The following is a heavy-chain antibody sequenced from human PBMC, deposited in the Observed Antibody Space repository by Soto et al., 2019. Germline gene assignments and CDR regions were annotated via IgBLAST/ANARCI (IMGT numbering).Heavy chain of an antibody. CDR3: ARAGPRETYYYDSSGYYDSNEYYYYGMDV. Sequence: GGSLRLSCAASGFTFSSYWMSWVRQAPGKGLEWVANIKQDGSEKYYVDSVKGRFTISRDNAKNSLYLQMNSLRAEDTAVYYCARAGPRETYYYDSSGYYDSNEYYYYGMDVWGQGTTVTVSS. D-gene: IGHD3-22*01. CDR2: IKQDGSEK. CDR1: GFTFSSYW. V-gene: IGHV3-7*01. J-gene: IGHJ6*02.